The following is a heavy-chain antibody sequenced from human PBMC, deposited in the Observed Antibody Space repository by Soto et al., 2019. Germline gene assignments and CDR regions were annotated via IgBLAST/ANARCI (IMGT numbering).Heavy chain of an antibody. CDR2: IYYSGST. V-gene: IGHV4-39*01. Sequence: PAETLSLTCTSSGGSISSSSYYWGWIRQPPGKGLEWIGSIYYSGSTYYNPSLKSRVTISVDASKNQFSLKLSSVTAADTAVYYCASYFDWFYYFDYWCQGTLVTVSS. J-gene: IGHJ4*02. D-gene: IGHD3-9*01. CDR3: ASYFDWFYYFDY. CDR1: GGSISSSSYY.